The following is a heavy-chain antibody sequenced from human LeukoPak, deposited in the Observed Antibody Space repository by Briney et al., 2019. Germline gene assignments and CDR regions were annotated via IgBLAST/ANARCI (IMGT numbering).Heavy chain of an antibody. CDR2: ISGSGGST. CDR1: GFTFTSYS. J-gene: IGHJ4*02. CDR3: ARAGRTTVTTSRGVYYFDY. V-gene: IGHV3-23*01. Sequence: GGSLRLSCAASGFTFTSYSMNWVRQAPGKGLEWVSTISGSGGSTYYADSVKGRFTISRDNSKNTLYLQMNSLRAEDTAVYYCARAGRTTVTTSRGVYYFDYWGQGTLVTVSS. D-gene: IGHD4-17*01.